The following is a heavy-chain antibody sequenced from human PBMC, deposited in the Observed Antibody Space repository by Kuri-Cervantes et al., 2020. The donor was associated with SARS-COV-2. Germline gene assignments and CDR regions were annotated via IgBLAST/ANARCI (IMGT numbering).Heavy chain of an antibody. D-gene: IGHD3-22*01. V-gene: IGHV4-39*01. J-gene: IGHJ2*01. CDR1: GGSISSSSYY. CDR2: IYYSGST. Sequence: GSLRLSCTVSGGSISSSSYYWGWIRQPPGKGLEWIGSIYYSGSTYHNPSLKSRVTISVDTSKNQFSLKLTSVTAADTALYYCARQLYYYDSRSHLRGSLDLWGRGAQVTVSS. CDR3: ARQLYYYDSRSHLRGSLDL.